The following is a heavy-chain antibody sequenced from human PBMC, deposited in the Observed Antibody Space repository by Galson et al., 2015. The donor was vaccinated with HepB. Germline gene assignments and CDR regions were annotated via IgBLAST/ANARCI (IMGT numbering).Heavy chain of an antibody. Sequence: SVKVSCKASGYTFTSYAMHWVRQAPGQRLEWMGWINAGNGNTKYSQKFQGRVTITRDTSASTAYMELSSLRSEDTAVYYCARDDSIAAAGVTGGYYFDYWGQGTLVTVSS. CDR3: ARDDSIAAAGVTGGYYFDY. J-gene: IGHJ4*02. CDR1: GYTFTSYA. CDR2: INAGNGNT. V-gene: IGHV1-3*01. D-gene: IGHD6-13*01.